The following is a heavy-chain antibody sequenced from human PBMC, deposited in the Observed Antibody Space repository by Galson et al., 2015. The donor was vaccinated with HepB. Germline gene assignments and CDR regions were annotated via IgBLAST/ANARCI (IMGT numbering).Heavy chain of an antibody. D-gene: IGHD6-13*01. Sequence: SVKVSCKASGYTFTGSYMHWVRQAPGQGLEWMGWINPNSGGTNYAQKFQGWVTMTRDTSISTAYMELSRLRSDDTAVYYCARVPHSAAGHFDYWGQGTLVTVSS. CDR2: INPNSGGT. J-gene: IGHJ4*02. CDR3: ARVPHSAAGHFDY. CDR1: GYTFTGSY. V-gene: IGHV1-2*04.